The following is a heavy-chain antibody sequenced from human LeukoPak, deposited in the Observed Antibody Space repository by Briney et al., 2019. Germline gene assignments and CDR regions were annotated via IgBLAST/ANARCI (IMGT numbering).Heavy chain of an antibody. J-gene: IGHJ4*02. CDR3: ARGLAVAGYYFDY. V-gene: IGHV3-53*01. CDR1: GCTFTSYA. Sequence: GGSLRLSCAVSGCTFTSYAISWVRQAPGKGLEWVSVIYSGGSTYYADSVKGRFTISRDNSKNTLYLQMNSLRAEDTAVYYCARGLAVAGYYFDYWGQGTLVTVSS. CDR2: IYSGGST. D-gene: IGHD6-19*01.